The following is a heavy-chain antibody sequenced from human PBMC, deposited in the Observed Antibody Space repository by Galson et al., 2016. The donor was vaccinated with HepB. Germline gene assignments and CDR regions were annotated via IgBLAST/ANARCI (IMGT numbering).Heavy chain of an antibody. V-gene: IGHV3-30*18. Sequence: SLRLSCAASGFSFSNYGMHWVRQAPGKGLEWVAVMSYAGSNEYYADSVKGRFTISRDNSKNTLYLQMNSLSAEDPAVYYCAKDRRFLWFGEFNYYMDVWGKGTTVTVSS. CDR2: MSYAGSNE. CDR1: GFSFSNYG. CDR3: AKDRRFLWFGEFNYYMDV. D-gene: IGHD3-10*01. J-gene: IGHJ6*03.